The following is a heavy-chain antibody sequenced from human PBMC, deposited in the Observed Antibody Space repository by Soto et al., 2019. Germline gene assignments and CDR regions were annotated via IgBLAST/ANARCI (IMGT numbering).Heavy chain of an antibody. CDR2: ISYDGSNK. Sequence: GGSLRLSCAASGFTFSSYAMHWVRQAPGKGLEWVAVISYDGSNKYYADSVKGRFTISRDNSKNTLYLQMNSLRAEDTAVYYCASPLLSSIAALDWGQGTLVTVSS. V-gene: IGHV3-30-3*01. CDR3: ASPLLSSIAALD. D-gene: IGHD6-6*01. CDR1: GFTFSSYA. J-gene: IGHJ4*02.